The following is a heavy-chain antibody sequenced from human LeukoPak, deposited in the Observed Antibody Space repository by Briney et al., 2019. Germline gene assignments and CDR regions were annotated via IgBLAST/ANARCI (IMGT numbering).Heavy chain of an antibody. J-gene: IGHJ4*02. CDR1: GFTFSSYA. CDR2: ISGSGGST. V-gene: IGHV3-23*01. Sequence: GGSLRLSCAASGFTFSSYAMSWVRQAPGKGLEWVSAISGSGGSTYYADSVKGRFTISRDNAKNSLYLQMNSLRAEDTAVYYCARDLGHYYDSSGYPYWGQGTLVTVSS. CDR3: ARDLGHYYDSSGYPY. D-gene: IGHD3-22*01.